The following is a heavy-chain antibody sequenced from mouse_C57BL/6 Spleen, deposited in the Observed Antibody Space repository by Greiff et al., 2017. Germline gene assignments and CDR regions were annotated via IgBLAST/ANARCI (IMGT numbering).Heavy chain of an antibody. Sequence: DVQLQESGGGLVKPGGSLKLSCAASGFTFSDYEMHWVRQAPEKGLEWVAYISSGSSTIYYADTVKGRFTISRDNAKNTLFLQMTSLRSEDTAMYYCARYSNYDAMDYWGQGTSVTVSS. CDR2: ISSGSSTI. J-gene: IGHJ4*01. V-gene: IGHV5-17*01. CDR3: ARYSNYDAMDY. D-gene: IGHD2-5*01. CDR1: GFTFSDYE.